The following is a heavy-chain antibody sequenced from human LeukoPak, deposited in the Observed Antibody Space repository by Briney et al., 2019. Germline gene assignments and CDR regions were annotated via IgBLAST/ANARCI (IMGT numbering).Heavy chain of an antibody. CDR1: GYTFSSYG. V-gene: IGHV3-30*18. CDR3: AKQRGWYVGYYFDY. D-gene: IGHD6-19*01. J-gene: IGHJ4*02. Sequence: GGSLRLSCAASGYTFSSYGMHWVRQAPGKGLEWVAVISYDGSNKYYADSVKGRFTISRDNSKNTLYLQMNSLRAEDTAVYYCAKQRGWYVGYYFDYWGQGTLVTVSS. CDR2: ISYDGSNK.